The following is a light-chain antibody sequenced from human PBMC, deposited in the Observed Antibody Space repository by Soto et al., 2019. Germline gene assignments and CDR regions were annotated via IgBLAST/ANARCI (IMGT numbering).Light chain of an antibody. CDR2: EVA. J-gene: IGLJ2*01. CDR3: SSFAGNNNL. CDR1: SSDVGGYDL. V-gene: IGLV2-8*01. Sequence: QSALTQPPSASGSPGQSVTISCTGTSSDVGGYDLVSWYQQHPGKATKLILYEVAKRPSGVPARFSGSKSGNTASLTVSGLQADDESDYYCSSFAGNNNLFGGGTKLTVL.